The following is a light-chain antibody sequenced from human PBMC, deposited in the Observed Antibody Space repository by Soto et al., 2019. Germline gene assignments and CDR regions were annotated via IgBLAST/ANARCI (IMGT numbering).Light chain of an antibody. CDR3: QHYHIYSGR. Sequence: VKMYHSPSTLSAYIRDRVTITCRASQTIDSWLAWYQQRPGKPPNLLIYKASTLASGVPSRFSGRGSGTEFELTIICLQADDFATYYCQHYHIYSGRFGQGAKVDIK. V-gene: IGKV1-5*03. CDR1: QTIDSW. CDR2: KAS. J-gene: IGKJ1*01.